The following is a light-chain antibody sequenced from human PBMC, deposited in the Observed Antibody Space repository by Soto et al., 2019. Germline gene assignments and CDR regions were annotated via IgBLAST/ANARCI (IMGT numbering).Light chain of an antibody. CDR3: QSYDSSLSGPV. J-gene: IGLJ3*02. CDR1: ISNIGTGYY. Sequence: QSVLTQPPSVSGAPRPRVTISCTGPISNIGTGYYVHWYQQLPGTAPKLLIYGSSHRPSGVPDRFSGSKSGTSASLAITGLQAEDEADYYCQSYDSSLSGPVFGGGTKLTVL. V-gene: IGLV1-40*01. CDR2: GSS.